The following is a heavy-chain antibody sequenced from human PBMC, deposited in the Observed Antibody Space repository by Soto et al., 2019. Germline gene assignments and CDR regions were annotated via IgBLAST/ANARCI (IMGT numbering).Heavy chain of an antibody. D-gene: IGHD3-16*01. Sequence: EVQLVESGGGLVQPGGSLRLSYAASGFTFSSYWMHWVRQAPGKGLVWVSRINSDGSSTSYADSVKGRFTISRDNAKNTLYLQMNSLRAEDTAVYYCARDRPYGGGRYFDLWGRGTLVTVSS. J-gene: IGHJ2*01. CDR2: INSDGSST. CDR1: GFTFSSYW. V-gene: IGHV3-74*01. CDR3: ARDRPYGGGRYFDL.